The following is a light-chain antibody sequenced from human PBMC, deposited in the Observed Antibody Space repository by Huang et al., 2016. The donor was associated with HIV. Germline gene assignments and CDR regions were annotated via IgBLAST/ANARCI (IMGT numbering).Light chain of an antibody. CDR1: QSIDRY. CDR3: QQTYDTPQT. V-gene: IGKV1-39*01. J-gene: IGKJ1*01. Sequence: DIQMTQSPSSLSASVGDRVTITCRASQSIDRYLNWYQQRPGKAPKLLIYAASTLQSGGPSTFSGSGSGTEFTLSISSLQPQDFATYYCQQTYDTPQTFGQGTKVEVK. CDR2: AAS.